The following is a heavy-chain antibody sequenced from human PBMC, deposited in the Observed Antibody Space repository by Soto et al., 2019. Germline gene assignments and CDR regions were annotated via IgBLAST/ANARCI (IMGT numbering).Heavy chain of an antibody. CDR2: IYYSGST. CDR1: GGSISSYY. Sequence: SETLSLTCTVSGGSISSYYWSWIRQPPGKGLEWIGYIYYSGSTNYNPSLKSRVTISVDTSKNQFSLKLSSVTAADTAVYYCARARTPLSGKPKYYFDYWRQGTLVTVSS. D-gene: IGHD1-1*01. J-gene: IGHJ4*02. V-gene: IGHV4-59*01. CDR3: ARARTPLSGKPKYYFDY.